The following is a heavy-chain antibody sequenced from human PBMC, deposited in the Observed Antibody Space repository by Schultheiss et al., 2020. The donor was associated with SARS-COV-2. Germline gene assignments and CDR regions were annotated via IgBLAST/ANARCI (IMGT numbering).Heavy chain of an antibody. CDR3: ANAGRYYYDSSGYSTEFDY. J-gene: IGHJ4*02. D-gene: IGHD3-22*01. Sequence: SLKISCAASGFTFDDYAMHWVRQAPGKGLEWVSGISWNSGSIGYADSVKGRFTISRDNSKNTLYLQMNSLRDEDRAVYYCANAGRYYYDSSGYSTEFDYWGQGTLVTVSS. V-gene: IGHV3-9*01. CDR1: GFTFDDYA. CDR2: ISWNSGSI.